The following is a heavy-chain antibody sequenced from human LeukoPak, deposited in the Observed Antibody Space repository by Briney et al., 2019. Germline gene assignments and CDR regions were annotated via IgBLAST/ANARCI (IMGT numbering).Heavy chain of an antibody. Sequence: ASVKVSCKASGYTFTGHYMHWVRQAPAPGLEWMGWINPNSGGTNYAQKFQGRVTMTRDTSISTAYMELRRLRSGDTAVYYCARDQGANPPHYWGQGTLVTVSS. D-gene: IGHD1-14*01. J-gene: IGHJ4*02. V-gene: IGHV1-2*02. CDR1: GYTFTGHY. CDR3: ARDQGANPPHY. CDR2: INPNSGGT.